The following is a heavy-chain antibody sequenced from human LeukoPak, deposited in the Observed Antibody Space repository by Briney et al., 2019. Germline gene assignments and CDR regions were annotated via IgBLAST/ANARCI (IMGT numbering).Heavy chain of an antibody. J-gene: IGHJ6*02. V-gene: IGHV4-34*01. Sequence: SETLSLTCAVHDGSLSGNYWNWIRQTPGKGPEWLGDINYDGHTNYNPSLESRLTISVDSSKNQFALTLRSVTAADAAVYYCAVLMRHYGIDVWGQGTTVTVSS. CDR2: INYDGHT. D-gene: IGHD3-9*01. CDR3: AVLMRHYGIDV. CDR1: DGSLSGNY.